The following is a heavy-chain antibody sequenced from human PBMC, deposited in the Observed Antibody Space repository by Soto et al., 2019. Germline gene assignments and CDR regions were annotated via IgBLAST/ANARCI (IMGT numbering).Heavy chain of an antibody. CDR1: GYTFTSYY. Sequence: QVQLVQSGAEVKKPGASVKVSCKASGYTFTSYYMHWVRQAPGQGLEWMGIINPSGGSTSYAQKFQGRVTMTRDTSTSTVYMELSSLRSEDTAVYYCARPISGGATQPYYFDYWGQGTLVTVSS. D-gene: IGHD1-26*01. CDR3: ARPISGGATQPYYFDY. J-gene: IGHJ4*02. V-gene: IGHV1-46*01. CDR2: INPSGGST.